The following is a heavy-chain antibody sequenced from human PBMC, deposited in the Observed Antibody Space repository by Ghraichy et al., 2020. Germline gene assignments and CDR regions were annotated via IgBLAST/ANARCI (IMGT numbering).Heavy chain of an antibody. J-gene: IGHJ3*02. CDR1: GGSVSRGSYY. CDR2: IHYTGST. V-gene: IGHV4-61*01. D-gene: IGHD2-2*01. Sequence: LSLPCTVSGGSVSRGSYYWSWIRQPPGKGLEWIGYIHYTGSTNSNPSLKSRVTISVDTSKNQFSLKLSSVTAADTAVYYCARQCSSTSCYYAFDIWGQGKMVTVSS. CDR3: ARQCSSTSCYYAFDI.